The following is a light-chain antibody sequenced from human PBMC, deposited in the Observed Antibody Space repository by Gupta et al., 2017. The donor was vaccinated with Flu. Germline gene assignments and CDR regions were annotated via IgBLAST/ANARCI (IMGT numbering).Light chain of an antibody. V-gene: IGKV4-1*01. CDR3: QQYDRGPFS. J-gene: IGKJ2*01. Sequence: AGSLGERATINCMSSQRVSSNNKNYLAWYQQKPGQPPKLVIYWASTRESGVPDRFSGSGSGTDFTLTVSSLQAEDVATYYCQQYDRGPFSFGQGTKLEIK. CDR1: QRVSSNNKNY. CDR2: WAS.